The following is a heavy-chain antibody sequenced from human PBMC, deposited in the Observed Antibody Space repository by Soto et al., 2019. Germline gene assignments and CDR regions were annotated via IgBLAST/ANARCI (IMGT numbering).Heavy chain of an antibody. D-gene: IGHD1-26*01. Sequence: EVPLLESGGGLVQPGGSLRLSCAASGFTFSIYAMNWVRQAPGKGLEWVSVISGSGGSTYYADSVKGRFTISRDNSRITLYLQMNSLRAEDTAVYYCARRTVGGYFELWGRGTRVTVSS. CDR3: ARRTVGGYFEL. CDR2: ISGSGGST. J-gene: IGHJ2*01. V-gene: IGHV3-23*01. CDR1: GFTFSIYA.